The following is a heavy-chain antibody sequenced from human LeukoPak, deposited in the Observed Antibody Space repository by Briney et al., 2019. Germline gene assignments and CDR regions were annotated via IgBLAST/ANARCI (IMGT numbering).Heavy chain of an antibody. CDR3: ARDRTLGYCSSTSCSNFDY. CDR2: ISSSSSYI. CDR1: GFTFSSFT. V-gene: IGHV3-21*01. J-gene: IGHJ4*02. D-gene: IGHD2-2*01. Sequence: GGSLRLSCAASGFTFSSFTMNWVRQAPGKGLEWVSSISSSSSYIYYADSVKGRFTISRDNAKNSLYLQMNSLRAEDTAVYYCARDRTLGYCSSTSCSNFDYWGQGTLVTVSS.